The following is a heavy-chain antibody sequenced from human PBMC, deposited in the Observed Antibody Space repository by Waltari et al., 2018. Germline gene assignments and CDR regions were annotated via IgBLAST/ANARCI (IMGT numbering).Heavy chain of an antibody. V-gene: IGHV3-23*01. CDR2: SRGSGGRT. Sequence: VQLLESGGGLVQSGGSLRLSCAASGFTFRSYALNWVRQAAGKVVEWFSGSRGSGGRTDYADSVKGRFTISRDNSKNTLYLQMNNLRVEDTAVYYCASSLYGDYTQIWGRVFDYWGQGTLVTVSS. CDR3: ASSLYGDYTQIWGRVFDY. J-gene: IGHJ4*02. CDR1: GFTFRSYA. D-gene: IGHD4-17*01.